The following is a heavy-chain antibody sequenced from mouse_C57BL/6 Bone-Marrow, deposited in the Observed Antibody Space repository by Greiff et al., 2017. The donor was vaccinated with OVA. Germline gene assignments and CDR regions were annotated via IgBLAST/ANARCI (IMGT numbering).Heavy chain of an antibody. D-gene: IGHD2-4*01. CDR2: IDPETGGT. Sequence: VKLMESGAELVRPGASVTLSCKASGYTFTDYEMHWVKQTPVHGLEWIGAIDPETGGTAYNQKFKGKAILTADKSSSTAYMELRSLTSEDSAVYYCGDYDEGFAYWGQGTLVTVSA. J-gene: IGHJ3*01. CDR1: GYTFTDYE. V-gene: IGHV1-15*01. CDR3: GDYDEGFAY.